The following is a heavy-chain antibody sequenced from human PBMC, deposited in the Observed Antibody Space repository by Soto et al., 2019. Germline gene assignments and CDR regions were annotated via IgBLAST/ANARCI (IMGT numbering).Heavy chain of an antibody. J-gene: IGHJ6*02. CDR3: ASSSLYGMDV. V-gene: IGHV4-30-4*02. CDR2: IYYSGNT. CDR1: GGSISSGYYY. Sequence: SDTLSLTCAVSGGSISSGYYYWSWIRHPPGKGLEWIGNIYYSGNTYYNPSLKSRLIISIDTSKNQFSLQVSSVTAADTAVYYCASSSLYGMDVCGQGTTGTVSS.